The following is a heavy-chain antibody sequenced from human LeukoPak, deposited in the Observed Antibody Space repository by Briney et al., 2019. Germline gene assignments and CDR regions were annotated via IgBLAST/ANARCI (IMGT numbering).Heavy chain of an antibody. CDR3: ARGPSGEDIVVVPAAKGEDY. V-gene: IGHV4-34*01. CDR1: GGSFSGYY. J-gene: IGHJ4*02. Sequence: KTSETLSLTCAVYGGSFSGYYWSWIRQPPGKGLEWIGVINHSGSTNYNPSLKSRVTISVDTSKNQFSLKLSSVTAADTAVYYCARGPSGEDIVVVPAAKGEDYWGQGTLVTVSS. CDR2: INHSGST. D-gene: IGHD2-2*01.